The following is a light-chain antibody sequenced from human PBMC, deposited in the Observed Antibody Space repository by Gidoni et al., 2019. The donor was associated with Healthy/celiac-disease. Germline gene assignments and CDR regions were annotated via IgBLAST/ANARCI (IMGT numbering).Light chain of an antibody. J-gene: IGLJ2*01. CDR1: GSNIGSNT. CDR2: SNN. V-gene: IGLV1-44*01. Sequence: QPVLTQPPSASGTPGQRVTISCSGSGSNIGSNTVNWYQQLPGTAPKLLIYSNNQRPSGVPDRFSGSKSGTSASLAISGLQSEDEADYYCAAWDDSLNVVVFGGGTKLTVL. CDR3: AAWDDSLNVVV.